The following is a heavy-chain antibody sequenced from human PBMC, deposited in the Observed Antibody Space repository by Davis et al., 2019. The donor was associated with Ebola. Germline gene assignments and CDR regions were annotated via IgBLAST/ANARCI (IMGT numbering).Heavy chain of an antibody. CDR2: VILKSGAT. J-gene: IGHJ4*02. Sequence: ASVKVSCKASGYTFSDYYDHWVRQAPGQGLEWLGRVILKSGATNYAQKFQGRVTMTRDTSISTVYMELSSLRYDDTADYYCARGHNYAHEYWGQGTLVTVSS. D-gene: IGHD4-11*01. CDR1: GYTFSDYY. CDR3: ARGHNYAHEY. V-gene: IGHV1-2*06.